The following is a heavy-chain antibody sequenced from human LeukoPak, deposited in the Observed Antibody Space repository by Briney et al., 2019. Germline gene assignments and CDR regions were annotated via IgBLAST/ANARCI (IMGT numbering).Heavy chain of an antibody. V-gene: IGHV3-15*01. J-gene: IGHJ6*03. CDR2: IKSKTDGGTT. Sequence: GGSLRLSCAASGFTFSNAWMSWVRQAPGKGLEWVGRIKSKTDGGTTDYAAPVKGRFTISRDDSKNTLYLQMNSLKAEDTAVYYCARGYDSSGYYLSVLYYYYMDVWGKGTTVTVSS. D-gene: IGHD3-22*01. CDR3: ARGYDSSGYYLSVLYYYYMDV. CDR1: GFTFSNAW.